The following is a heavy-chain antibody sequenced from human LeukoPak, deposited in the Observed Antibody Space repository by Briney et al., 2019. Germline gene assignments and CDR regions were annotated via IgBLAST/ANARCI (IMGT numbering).Heavy chain of an antibody. J-gene: IGHJ6*03. V-gene: IGHV3-73*01. D-gene: IGHD2-21*02. CDR3: TSCDGDCYEDYYYYYMDV. CDR1: GFTFSGST. CDR2: IRSKANSYAT. Sequence: PGGSLRLSCAASGFTFSGSTMHWVRQASGKGLEWVGRIRSKANSYATAYAASVKGRFTISRDDSKNTAYLQMNSLKTEDTAVYYCTSCDGDCYEDYYYYYMDVWGKGTTVTVSS.